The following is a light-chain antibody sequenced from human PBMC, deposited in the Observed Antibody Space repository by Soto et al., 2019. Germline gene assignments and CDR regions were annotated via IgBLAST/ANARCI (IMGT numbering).Light chain of an antibody. J-gene: IGKJ2*01. CDR2: VAS. CDR1: QSVASN. Sequence: EIVMTQSPASLSVSPGDGATLSCRASQSVASNVAWYQQKPGQGPRLLIYVASTRAVGVPARLSGSGSGTDFTLTISSLKSEDFAVYYCQQYHNWPPQYTFGQGTKLQIK. CDR3: QQYHNWPPQYT. V-gene: IGKV3-15*01.